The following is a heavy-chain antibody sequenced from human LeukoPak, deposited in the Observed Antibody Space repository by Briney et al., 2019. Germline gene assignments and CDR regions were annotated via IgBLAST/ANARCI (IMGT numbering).Heavy chain of an antibody. CDR2: IGIAGDT. CDR1: GFTFSSYD. Sequence: GGSLRLSCAASGFTFSSYDMHWVRQAPGRGLEWVSAIGIAGDTYYPDSVKGRFTISRENAKNSMYLQMNSLKDGDTAVYYCIRGGIQVSGIDAFDTWGRGTMVTVSS. V-gene: IGHV3-13*01. CDR3: IRGGIQVSGIDAFDT. J-gene: IGHJ3*02. D-gene: IGHD5/OR15-5a*01.